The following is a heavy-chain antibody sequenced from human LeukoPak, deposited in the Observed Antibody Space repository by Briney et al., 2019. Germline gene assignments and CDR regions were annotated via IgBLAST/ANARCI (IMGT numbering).Heavy chain of an antibody. D-gene: IGHD6-13*01. J-gene: IGHJ6*03. CDR2: IYYSGST. CDR1: GGSISSSSYY. Sequence: SETLSLTCTVSGGSISSSSYYWGWIRQPPGKGLEWIGSIYYSGSTYYNPSLKSRVTISVDTSKNQFSLKLCSVTAADTAVYYCARGYSSSWYTSPYYYYYYMDVWGKGTTVTVSS. CDR3: ARGYSSSWYTSPYYYYYYMDV. V-gene: IGHV4-39*07.